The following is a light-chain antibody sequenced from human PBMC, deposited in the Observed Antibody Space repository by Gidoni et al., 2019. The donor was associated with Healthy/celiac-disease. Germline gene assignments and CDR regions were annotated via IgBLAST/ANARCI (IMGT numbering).Light chain of an antibody. Sequence: EIVLTQSPATLSLSPGERATLSCRASQSVSSYLAWYQPKPGPAPRLLIYDASNRATGIPARFSGSGSGTDFTLTISSLEPEDFAVYYCQQRSNWPPITFGQGTRLEIK. CDR2: DAS. CDR1: QSVSSY. V-gene: IGKV3-11*01. J-gene: IGKJ5*01. CDR3: QQRSNWPPIT.